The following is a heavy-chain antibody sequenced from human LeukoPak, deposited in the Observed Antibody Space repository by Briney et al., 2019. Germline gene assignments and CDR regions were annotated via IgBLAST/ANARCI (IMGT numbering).Heavy chain of an antibody. Sequence: PSETLSLTCTVSGGSISSSNNYWAWIRQPPGKGLEWIGAIYYSGKTYYSPSLKSRVIISVDMSKNQFSLKLSSVTAADTAVYYCARRGDYGDPVNYWGQGTLVTVSS. CDR3: ARRGDYGDPVNY. V-gene: IGHV4-39*01. D-gene: IGHD4-17*01. CDR1: GGSISSSNNY. J-gene: IGHJ4*02. CDR2: IYYSGKT.